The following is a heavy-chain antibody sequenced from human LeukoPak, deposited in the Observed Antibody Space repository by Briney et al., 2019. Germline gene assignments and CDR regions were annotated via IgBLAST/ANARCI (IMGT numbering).Heavy chain of an antibody. J-gene: IGHJ4*02. Sequence: ASVKVSCKASGYTFTSYGISWVRQAPGQGLEWMGWISAYNGNTNYAQKLQGRVTMTTDTSTSTAYMELRSLRSDDTAVYYCARTPLNYDYVWGSSQYYVDYWGQGTLVTVSS. CDR3: ARTPLNYDYVWGSSQYYVDY. D-gene: IGHD3-16*01. V-gene: IGHV1-18*01. CDR2: ISAYNGNT. CDR1: GYTFTSYG.